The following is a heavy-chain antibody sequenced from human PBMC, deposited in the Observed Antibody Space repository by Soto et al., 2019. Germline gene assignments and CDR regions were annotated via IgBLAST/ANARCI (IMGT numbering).Heavy chain of an antibody. J-gene: IGHJ6*02. CDR1: GGTFSNYA. D-gene: IGHD4-4*01. V-gene: IGHV1-69*01. CDR3: ARVVTVTSVGYYGMDV. Sequence: QVQLVQSGAEVKKPGSSVKVSCKASGGTFSNYAISWVRQAPGQGLEWMGGITPIFGTTTYEQRLQGRVTITADESSTTAHMEMSSLRSEDTAVYYCARVVTVTSVGYYGMDVWGQGTTVTASS. CDR2: ITPIFGTT.